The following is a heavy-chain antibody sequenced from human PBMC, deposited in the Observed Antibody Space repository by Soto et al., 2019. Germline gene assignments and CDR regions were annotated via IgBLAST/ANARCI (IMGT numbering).Heavy chain of an antibody. CDR3: AKGRGGSGSLTPRVDF. CDR1: GFTFNNYA. J-gene: IGHJ4*02. CDR2: ISGGGDTT. Sequence: EVQLLESGGGLVQPGGSLGLSCAAFGFTFNNYAMTWVRLAPGKGLEWVSAISGGGDTTFYADSVKGRFTVSRDGSKNTLYLQMSSLRAEDTALYYCAKGRGGSGSLTPRVDFWGQGTLVTVSS. D-gene: IGHD3-10*01. V-gene: IGHV3-23*01.